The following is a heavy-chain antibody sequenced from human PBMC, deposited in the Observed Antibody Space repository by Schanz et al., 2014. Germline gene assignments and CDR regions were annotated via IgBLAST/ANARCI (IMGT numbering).Heavy chain of an antibody. D-gene: IGHD1-1*01. CDR1: GGSIRSGTYY. CDR3: ARDTTWRLDL. Sequence: QVQLQESGPGLVKPSQTLSLTCTVSGGSIRSGTYYWSWIRQPAGKALKWVGRVFPNGITNYNPSLKSRVTIALDASSSQFSLALASLTAADTAVYYCARDTTWRLDLWGRGTLVTVSS. J-gene: IGHJ2*01. CDR2: VFPNGIT. V-gene: IGHV4-61*02.